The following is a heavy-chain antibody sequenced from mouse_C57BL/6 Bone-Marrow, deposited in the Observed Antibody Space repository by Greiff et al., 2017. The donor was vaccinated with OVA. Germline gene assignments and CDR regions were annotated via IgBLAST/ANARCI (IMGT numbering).Heavy chain of an antibody. D-gene: IGHD1-1*01. CDR2: IDPSASYP. CDR3: ARGDYYGSSFAWFAY. Sequence: QVQLQQPGAELVRPGTSVKLSCKASGYTFTSYWMHWVKQRPGQGLEWIGVIDPSASYPNYNQKFKGKATLTVDTSSSTAYMQLSSLTSEDSAVYYCARGDYYGSSFAWFAYWGQGTLVTVSA. J-gene: IGHJ3*01. V-gene: IGHV1-59*01. CDR1: GYTFTSYW.